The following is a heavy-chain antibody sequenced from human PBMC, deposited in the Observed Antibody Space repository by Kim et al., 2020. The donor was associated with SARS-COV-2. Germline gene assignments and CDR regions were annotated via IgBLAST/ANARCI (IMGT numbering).Heavy chain of an antibody. J-gene: IGHJ6*03. CDR3: AGGHIGAAAVILIPYYYYYMDV. CDR2: IYNSRST. D-gene: IGHD6-13*01. V-gene: IGHV4-4*02. Sequence: SETLSLTCAVSGGSISSSNWRCWVRQPPGKGLWWVGVIYNSRSTYYTPSLKSRVTISVDKYKNQFSLKLGSVTAADTAVYYCAGGHIGAAAVILIPYYYYYMDVWGKGTTVTVSS. CDR1: GGSISSSNW.